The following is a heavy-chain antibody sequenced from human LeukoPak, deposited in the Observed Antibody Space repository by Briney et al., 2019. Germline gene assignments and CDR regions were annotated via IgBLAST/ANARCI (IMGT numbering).Heavy chain of an antibody. Sequence: ASVKVSCKASGYTFTTYYIHWVRQPPGQGLEWMGVINSSGGSTSFAQKFQARLTMTRDTFTSTVYMELSGLRSEDTAVYYCAREIVVVPAAMGFDPWGQGTLVTVSS. D-gene: IGHD2-2*01. V-gene: IGHV1-46*01. CDR2: INSSGGST. CDR3: AREIVVVPAAMGFDP. J-gene: IGHJ5*02. CDR1: GYTFTTYY.